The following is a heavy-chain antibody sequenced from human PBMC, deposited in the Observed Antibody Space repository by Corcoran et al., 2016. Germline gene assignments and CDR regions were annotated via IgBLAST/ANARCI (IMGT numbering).Heavy chain of an antibody. V-gene: IGHV4-34*01. CDR1: GGSFSGYY. CDR3: AGEGRKEYWSSTNCPPWFDP. D-gene: IGHD2-2*01. CDR2: INPRGT. Sequence: QVQLQQWGAGLLKPSETLSLTCAVYGGSFSGYYWTWIRQPPGKGLEWIGEINPRGTSYNPSLKSRITISVDTSKNQFSLKLSSMTAADTAVYDWAGEGRKEYWSSTNCPPWFDPWGQGTLVTVSS. J-gene: IGHJ5*02.